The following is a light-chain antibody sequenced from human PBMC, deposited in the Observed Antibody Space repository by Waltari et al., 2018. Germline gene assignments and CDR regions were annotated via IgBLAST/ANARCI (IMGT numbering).Light chain of an antibody. CDR1: QNVTTY. V-gene: IGKV3-15*01. CDR2: RAS. J-gene: IGKJ4*01. Sequence: EIVMTQSPATLSVSPGERATLSCRASQNVTTYLAWYQQKPGQAPMLLIHRASIRATDIPGRFSGSGSGTEFTLTISGLQSEDFAVYFCQHYNNWPLTFGGGTKVEIK. CDR3: QHYNNWPLT.